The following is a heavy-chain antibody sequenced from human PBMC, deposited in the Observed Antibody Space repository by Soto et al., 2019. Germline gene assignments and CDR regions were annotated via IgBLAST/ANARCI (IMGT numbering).Heavy chain of an antibody. J-gene: IGHJ4*02. D-gene: IGHD3-16*01. CDR2: ISSSSSYI. Sequence: EVQLVESGGGLVKPGGSLRRSCAASGFTFSSYSMNWVRQAPGKGLERVSSISSSSSYIYYADTVKGRITSSRDNAKNSLYLQRTRRRAEDAAVYYCARGGVIVDWGRGTLVTVSS. V-gene: IGHV3-21*01. CDR3: ARGGVIVD. CDR1: GFTFSSYS.